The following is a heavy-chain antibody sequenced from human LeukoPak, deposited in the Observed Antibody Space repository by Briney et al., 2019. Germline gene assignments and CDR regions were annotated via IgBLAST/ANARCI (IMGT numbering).Heavy chain of an antibody. Sequence: EASVKVFCKASGGTFSSYAISWARQAPGQGLEWMGGIIPNFGTANYAQKFQGRVTITADKSTSTAYMELSSLRSEDTAVYYCAGSGTVISYYFDYWGQGTLVTVSS. CDR1: GGTFSSYA. D-gene: IGHD4-17*01. V-gene: IGHV1-69*06. CDR3: AGSGTVISYYFDY. CDR2: IIPNFGTA. J-gene: IGHJ4*02.